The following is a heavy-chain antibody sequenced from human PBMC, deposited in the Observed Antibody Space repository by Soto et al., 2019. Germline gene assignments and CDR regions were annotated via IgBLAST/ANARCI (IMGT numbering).Heavy chain of an antibody. J-gene: IGHJ6*03. CDR2: IKQDGSEK. CDR1: GFTFSSYW. D-gene: IGHD1-7*01. CDR3: ARDSYNWNYYYYYYYMDV. V-gene: IGHV3-7*01. Sequence: GGSLRLSCAASGFTFSSYWMSWVRQAPGKGLEWVANIKQDGSEKYYVDSVKGRFTISRDNAKNSLYLQMNGLRAEDTAVYYCARDSYNWNYYYYYYYMDVWGKGTTVTVSS.